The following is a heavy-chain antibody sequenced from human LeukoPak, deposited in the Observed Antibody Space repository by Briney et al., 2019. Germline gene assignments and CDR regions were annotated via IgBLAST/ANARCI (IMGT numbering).Heavy chain of an antibody. CDR1: GYTFNNHD. Sequence: GASVKVSCKASGYTFNNHDINWVRQATGQGLEWMGWMNPNSGNTGYAQKFQGRITMTRDTSISTAYMELSSLTSEDTAIYFCATYSGSSGRGVDPWGQGTLVTVSS. V-gene: IGHV1-8*01. CDR2: MNPNSGNT. D-gene: IGHD6-13*01. CDR3: ATYSGSSGRGVDP. J-gene: IGHJ5*02.